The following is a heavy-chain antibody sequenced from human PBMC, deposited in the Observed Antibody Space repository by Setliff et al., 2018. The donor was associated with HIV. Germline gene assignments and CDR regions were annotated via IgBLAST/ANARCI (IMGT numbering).Heavy chain of an antibody. CDR1: GFTVSSNY. J-gene: IGHJ4*02. V-gene: IGHV3-74*01. CDR2: ISPDGSVI. CDR3: VRGIVGASVFNY. D-gene: IGHD1-26*01. Sequence: GGSLRLSCAASGFTVSSNYMHWVRQAPGKGLVWVSRISPDGSVINYAGSVKGRFTISRDNAKNTLYLQMNGLRAEDTAVYYCVRGIVGASVFNYWGQGTQVTVSS.